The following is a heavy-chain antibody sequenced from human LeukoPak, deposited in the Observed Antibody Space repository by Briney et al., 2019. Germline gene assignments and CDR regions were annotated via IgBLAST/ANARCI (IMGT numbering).Heavy chain of an antibody. V-gene: IGHV1-18*01. CDR1: GYTFTSYG. J-gene: IGHJ6*03. D-gene: IGHD6-6*01. CDR3: ARNPDSSSSLYYYYYYMDV. CDR2: INAYNGNT. Sequence: ASVKVSCKASGYTFTSYGISWVRQAPGQGLEWMGWINAYNGNTNYAQKLQGRVTMTTDTSTSTAYMELRSLRSDDTAVYYCARNPDSSSSLYYYYYYMDVWGKGTTVTVSS.